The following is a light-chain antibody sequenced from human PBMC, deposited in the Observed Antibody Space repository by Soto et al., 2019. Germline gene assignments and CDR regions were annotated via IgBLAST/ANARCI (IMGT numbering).Light chain of an antibody. CDR1: SSDIGGYNS. J-gene: IGLJ1*01. CDR2: DVT. CDR3: SSYTDRKNLV. Sequence: QSALTQSPSASGSPGQSVTISCTGTSSDIGGYNSVSWYQQHPGKAPKVMIYDVTKRPSGVPDRFSGSKSGNTASLTVSALLAEDEADYYCSSYTDRKNLVFGTGTKVTVL. V-gene: IGLV2-8*01.